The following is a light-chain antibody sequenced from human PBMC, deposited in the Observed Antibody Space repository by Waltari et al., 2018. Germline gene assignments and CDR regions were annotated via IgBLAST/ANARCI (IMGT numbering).Light chain of an antibody. CDR3: QVWDSSSDPVV. J-gene: IGLJ3*02. CDR1: NIGSKN. V-gene: IGLV3-21*04. Sequence: SFVLTQPPSVSVAPGKTAQISCVANNIGSKNGHWYQQRPGQAPVVVIYYDGDRPSGIPERFSGSNSGNTATLTISRVEAGDEADYYCQVWDSSSDPVVFGGGTKLTVL. CDR2: YDG.